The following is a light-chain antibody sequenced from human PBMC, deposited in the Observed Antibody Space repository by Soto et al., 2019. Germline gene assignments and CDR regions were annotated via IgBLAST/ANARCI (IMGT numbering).Light chain of an antibody. CDR1: ESVSSY. CDR2: DAY. CDR3: QQYNNWPRWK. Sequence: IVMTQSTATLSVSPGERGTLSCRASESVSSYLAWYRQKPGKAPRLLIEDAYTRATGITARFSGSGSGTEFTLTNSSLQSEDFAVYYWQQYNNWPRWKFGQGTKWIS. J-gene: IGKJ1*01. V-gene: IGKV3-15*01.